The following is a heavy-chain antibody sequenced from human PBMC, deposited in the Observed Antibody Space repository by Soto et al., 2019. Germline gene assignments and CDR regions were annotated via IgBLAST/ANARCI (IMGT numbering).Heavy chain of an antibody. V-gene: IGHV1-3*01. J-gene: IGHJ5*02. CDR3: ARDCPVPPATPNNWFDL. D-gene: IGHD2-2*02. Sequence: ASVKVSCKASGHTFTSYAMHWVRQAPGQRLEWMGWINAGNGNTKYSQKFQGRVTITRDTSASTAYMELSSLRSDDSAVYYCARDCPVPPATPNNWFDLWGQGTLVTVSS. CDR1: GHTFTSYA. CDR2: INAGNGNT.